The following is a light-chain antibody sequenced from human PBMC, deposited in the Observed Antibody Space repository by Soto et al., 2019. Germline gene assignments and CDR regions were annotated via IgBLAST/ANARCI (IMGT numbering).Light chain of an antibody. Sequence: EIVMTQSPATLSVSPGERATLPCRASQGVGSTLAWYQQKPGQTPRLLIYAASTRATGVPARFSGSGSGTEFTLTINSLQSEDFAVYYCQHYHSWPLTFGGGTKVEIK. V-gene: IGKV3-15*01. CDR2: AAS. CDR1: QGVGST. J-gene: IGKJ4*01. CDR3: QHYHSWPLT.